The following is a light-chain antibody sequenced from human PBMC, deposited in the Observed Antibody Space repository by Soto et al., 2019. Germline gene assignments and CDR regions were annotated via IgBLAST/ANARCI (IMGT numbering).Light chain of an antibody. Sequence: QSVLTQPASVSGSPGQSITISCTGTNSDVGGYNYVSWYQQHPGKAPKLLIYEVSNRPSGVSTHFSPSKSDNTASLTISGPQAKDEADDHCSSYTSSSPYIFGTGTKFTVL. CDR3: SSYTSSSPYI. CDR1: NSDVGGYNY. V-gene: IGLV2-14*01. CDR2: EVS. J-gene: IGLJ1*01.